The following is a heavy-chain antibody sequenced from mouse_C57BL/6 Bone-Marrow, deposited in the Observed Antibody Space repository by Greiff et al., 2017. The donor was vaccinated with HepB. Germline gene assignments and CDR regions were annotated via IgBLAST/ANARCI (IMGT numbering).Heavy chain of an antibody. CDR2: IDPETGGT. Sequence: QVQLQQSGAELVRPGASVTLSCKASGYTFTDYEMHWVKQTPVHGLEWIGAIDPETGGTAYNPKFKGKAILTADKSSSTAYMELRSLTSEDSAVYYCTRGTTVVDYFDDWGQGTTLTVSS. D-gene: IGHD1-1*01. J-gene: IGHJ2*01. CDR1: GYTFTDYE. V-gene: IGHV1-15*01. CDR3: TRGTTVVDYFDD.